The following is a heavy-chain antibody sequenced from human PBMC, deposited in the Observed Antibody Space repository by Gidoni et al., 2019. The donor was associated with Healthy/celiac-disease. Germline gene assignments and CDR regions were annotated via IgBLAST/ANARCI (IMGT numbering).Heavy chain of an antibody. CDR2: IYPGDSDT. D-gene: IGHD3-22*01. V-gene: IGHV5-51*01. CDR3: ARDYYDSSGYYFFDY. CDR1: GYSFTSYW. J-gene: IGHJ4*02. Sequence: EVQLVQSGAEGKKPGESLKIPCKGSGYSFTSYWIGWVRQMPGKGLEWMGIIYPGDSDTRYSPSFQGQVTISADKSISTAYLQWSSLKASDTAMYYCARDYYDSSGYYFFDYWGQGTLVTVSS.